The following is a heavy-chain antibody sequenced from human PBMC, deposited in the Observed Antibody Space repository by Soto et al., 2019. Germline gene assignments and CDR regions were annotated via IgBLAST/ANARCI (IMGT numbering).Heavy chain of an antibody. D-gene: IGHD4-4*01. CDR1: GGSISGYY. V-gene: IGHV4-59*12. Sequence: SETLSLTCTVSGGSISGYYWSWIRQPPGKGLEWIGYMYNTGSTVYNPSFKSRVTISVDTSKNQFSLKLNSVTAADTAVYYCARGMTTVTTLDYWGQGTLVTVSS. J-gene: IGHJ4*02. CDR3: ARGMTTVTTLDY. CDR2: MYNTGST.